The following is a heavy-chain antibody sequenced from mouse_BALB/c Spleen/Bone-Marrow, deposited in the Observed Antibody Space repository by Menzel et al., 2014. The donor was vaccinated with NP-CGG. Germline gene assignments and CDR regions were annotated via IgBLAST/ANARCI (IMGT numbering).Heavy chain of an antibody. D-gene: IGHD2-1*01. J-gene: IGHJ3*01. Sequence: VQLQQSGTVLARPGASVKMSCKASGYSFTSYWMHWVKQRPGQGLEWIGAIYPGNSDTRYNQKFKGKAKLTAVTSASHAFIEVSSLTNEDSAVYYCTGYGNYVETSFAYWGQGTLVTVSA. V-gene: IGHV1-5*01. CDR2: IYPGNSDT. CDR3: TGYGNYVETSFAY. CDR1: GYSFTSYW.